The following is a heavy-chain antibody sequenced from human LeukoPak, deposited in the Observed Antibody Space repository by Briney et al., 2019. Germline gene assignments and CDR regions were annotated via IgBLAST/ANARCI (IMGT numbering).Heavy chain of an antibody. Sequence: PGGSLRLSCAASGYTFSSYSMNWVRQAPGKGLEWVSSISSSSSYIYYADSVKGRFTISRDNAKNSLYLQMNSLRAEDTAVYYCARTKSYCSGGSCYSYWGQGTLVTVSS. V-gene: IGHV3-21*01. J-gene: IGHJ4*02. CDR2: ISSSSSYI. CDR3: ARTKSYCSGGSCYSY. D-gene: IGHD2-15*01. CDR1: GYTFSSYS.